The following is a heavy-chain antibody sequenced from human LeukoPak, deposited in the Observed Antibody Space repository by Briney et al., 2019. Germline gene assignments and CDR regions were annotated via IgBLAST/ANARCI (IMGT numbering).Heavy chain of an antibody. V-gene: IGHV3-30*02. CDR2: ILYDGSHE. CDR3: AKGGEGGIHRYFKY. J-gene: IGHJ4*02. D-gene: IGHD3-9*01. CDR1: GFTFSSFG. Sequence: GGSLRLSCAASGFTFSSFGMHWVRQAPGKGLVWVTFILYDGSHEYYADSVKGRFTSSRDNSKNTLYLQMNSLRPEDTAVYYCAKGGEGGIHRYFKYWGQGTLVTVPS.